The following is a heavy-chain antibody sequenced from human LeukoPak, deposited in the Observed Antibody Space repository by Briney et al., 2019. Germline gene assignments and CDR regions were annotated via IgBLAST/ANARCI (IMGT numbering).Heavy chain of an antibody. D-gene: IGHD5-24*01. Sequence: PGGSLRLSCAASGFTFSSYSMNWVRQAPGKGLEWVSSISSSSSYIYYAGSVKGRFTISRDNAKNSLYLQMNSLRAEDTAVYYCAYREMAKDYWGQGTLVTVSS. CDR3: AYREMAKDY. J-gene: IGHJ4*02. CDR1: GFTFSSYS. CDR2: ISSSSSYI. V-gene: IGHV3-21*01.